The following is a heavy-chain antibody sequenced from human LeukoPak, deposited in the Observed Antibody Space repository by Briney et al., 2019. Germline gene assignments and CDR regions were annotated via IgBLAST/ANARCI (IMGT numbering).Heavy chain of an antibody. D-gene: IGHD6-13*01. CDR3: ASTFGIAAAGYYYYYMDV. J-gene: IGHJ6*03. CDR2: ISAYNGNT. V-gene: IGHV1-18*01. Sequence: ASVKVSCKASGGTFSSYDISWVRQAPGPGLEWMGWISAYNGNTNYAQKLQGRVTMTTDTSTSTAYMELRSLRSDDTAVYYCASTFGIAAAGYYYYYMDVCGKGTTVTISS. CDR1: GGTFSSYD.